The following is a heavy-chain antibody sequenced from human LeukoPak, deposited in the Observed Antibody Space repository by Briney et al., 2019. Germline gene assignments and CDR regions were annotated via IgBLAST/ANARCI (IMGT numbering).Heavy chain of an antibody. CDR1: GYTFTSYG. J-gene: IGHJ4*02. Sequence: ASVKVSCKASGYTFTSYGISWVRQAPGQGLEWMGWISAYNGNTKYAQKLQDRVTMTTDTSTSTAYLELRSLRSDDTAVYYCARGATSRIAARPGYWGQGTLVTVSS. D-gene: IGHD6-6*01. CDR2: ISAYNGNT. CDR3: ARGATSRIAARPGY. V-gene: IGHV1-18*01.